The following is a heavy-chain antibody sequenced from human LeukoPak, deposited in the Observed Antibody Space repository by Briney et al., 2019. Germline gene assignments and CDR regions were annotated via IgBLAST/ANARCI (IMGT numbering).Heavy chain of an antibody. D-gene: IGHD3-16*01. V-gene: IGHV4-34*01. CDR3: ARSGGGFLDY. J-gene: IGHJ4*02. CDR2: INHSRTT. Sequence: WIGEINHSRTTNYNPSLKSRVTISVDTSKNQFSLKLSSVTAADTAVYYCARSGGGFLDYWGQGTLVTVSS.